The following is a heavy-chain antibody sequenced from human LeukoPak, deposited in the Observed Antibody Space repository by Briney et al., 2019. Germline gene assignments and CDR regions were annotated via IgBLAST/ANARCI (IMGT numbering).Heavy chain of an antibody. Sequence: GESLRLSCAASGFTFDDYAMHWVRQAPGKGLEWVSGISWNSGRIGYADSVKGRFTISRDNAKNSLYMQMNSLRAEDTALYYCAKDIGALFSVGTTTFDYWGQGTLVTVSS. J-gene: IGHJ4*02. CDR1: GFTFDDYA. CDR2: ISWNSGRI. CDR3: AKDIGALFSVGTTTFDY. V-gene: IGHV3-9*01. D-gene: IGHD1-26*01.